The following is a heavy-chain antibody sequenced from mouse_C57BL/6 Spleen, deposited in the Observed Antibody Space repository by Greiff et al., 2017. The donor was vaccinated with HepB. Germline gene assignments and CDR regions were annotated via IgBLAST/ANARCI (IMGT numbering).Heavy chain of an antibody. D-gene: IGHD1-1*01. CDR3: ARDHYGSDYYAMDY. Sequence: EVQLQESGPGLVKPSQSLSLTCSVTGYSITSGYYWNWIRQFPGNKLEWMGYISYDGSNNYNPSLKNRISITRDTSKNQFFLKLNSVTTEDTATYYCARDHYGSDYYAMDYWGQGTSVTVSS. J-gene: IGHJ4*01. V-gene: IGHV3-6*01. CDR2: ISYDGSN. CDR1: GYSITSGYY.